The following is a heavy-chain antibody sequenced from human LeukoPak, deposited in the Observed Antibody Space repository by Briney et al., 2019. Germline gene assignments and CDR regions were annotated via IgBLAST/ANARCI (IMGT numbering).Heavy chain of an antibody. D-gene: IGHD2-21*02. J-gene: IGHJ4*02. CDR2: IRYDGSNK. CDR1: GFTFSTYG. V-gene: IGHV3-30*02. Sequence: GGSLRLSCAASGFTFSTYGMHWVRQAPGKGLEWVAFIRYDGSNKYYADSVKGRFTISRDNSKDTLYLQMNTLRADDTALYHCVKSREASIWYSLGDYWGQGSLVTVS. CDR3: VKSREASIWYSLGDY.